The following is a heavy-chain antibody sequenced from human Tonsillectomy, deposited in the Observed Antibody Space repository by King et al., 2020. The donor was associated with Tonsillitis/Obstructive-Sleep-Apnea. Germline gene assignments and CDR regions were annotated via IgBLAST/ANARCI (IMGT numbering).Heavy chain of an antibody. Sequence: VQLVESGGGLVQRGGSLRLSCSGSGFPFSNYDIYWVRQAPGKGLEYVSAISSNGGSTYYADSVKGRFNISRDNSKNMLHLLMNSLRPEDTAVYYCVKAQSIIITIADAFHIWGQGTMVTVSS. J-gene: IGHJ3*02. CDR3: VKAQSIIITIADAFHI. V-gene: IGHV3-64D*06. CDR2: ISSNGGST. D-gene: IGHD3-16*01. CDR1: GFPFSNYD.